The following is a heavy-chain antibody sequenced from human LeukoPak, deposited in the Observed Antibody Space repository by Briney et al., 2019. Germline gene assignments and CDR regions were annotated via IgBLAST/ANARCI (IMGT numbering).Heavy chain of an antibody. CDR1: GFTFDDYA. V-gene: IGHV3-9*01. J-gene: IGHJ4*02. CDR3: AKDVGALLVLPFDS. D-gene: IGHD3-3*02. Sequence: PGRSLRLSCAASGFTFDDYAIHWVRQPPGKGLEWVSGISWNSGTIAYADSVKGRFTISRDNAKNSLYLQMTSLRVEDTAFYYCAKDVGALLVLPFDSWGQGTLVTVSS. CDR2: ISWNSGTI.